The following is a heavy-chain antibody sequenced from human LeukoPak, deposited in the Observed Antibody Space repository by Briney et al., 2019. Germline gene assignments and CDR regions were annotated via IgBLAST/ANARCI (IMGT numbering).Heavy chain of an antibody. V-gene: IGHV4-59*01. CDR2: IYYTGST. D-gene: IGHD1-26*01. J-gene: IGHJ4*02. Sequence: PSATLSLTCTVSGGSISSYYWSWIRQPPGKGLEWIGYIYYTGSTNYNPSLKSRVTISVDTSKNQFSLKLSSVTAADTAVYYCARGNSGSYYGFDYWGQGTLVTVSS. CDR1: GGSISSYY. CDR3: ARGNSGSYYGFDY.